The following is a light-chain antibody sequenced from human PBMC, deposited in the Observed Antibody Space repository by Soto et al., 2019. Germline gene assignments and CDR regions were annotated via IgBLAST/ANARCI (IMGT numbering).Light chain of an antibody. V-gene: IGLV2-14*01. CDR1: SSDVGGYNY. CDR3: SSYTSSSTLYV. J-gene: IGLJ1*01. CDR2: DVS. Sequence: QSVLTQPASVSGSPGQSITISCTGTSSDVGGYNYVSWYQQHPGKAPKLMIYDVSNRPSGVSNRFSGSKSGNTASLTISGLQAEDEADYYCSSYTSSSTLYVLGTGNKVTVL.